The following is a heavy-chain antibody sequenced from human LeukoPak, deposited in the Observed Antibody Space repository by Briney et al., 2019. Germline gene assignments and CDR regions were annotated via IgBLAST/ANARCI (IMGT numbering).Heavy chain of an antibody. V-gene: IGHV3-64D*06. CDR1: GFTFSSYA. CDR3: VKGEGSGWYSYFDY. CDR2: ISSNGGST. D-gene: IGHD6-19*01. J-gene: IGHJ4*02. Sequence: PGGSLRLSCSASGFTFSSYAMHWVRQAPGKGLEYVSAISSNGGSTYYANSVKGRFTISRDNSKNTLYLQMSSLRAEDTAVYYCVKGEGSGWYSYFDYWGQGTLVTVSS.